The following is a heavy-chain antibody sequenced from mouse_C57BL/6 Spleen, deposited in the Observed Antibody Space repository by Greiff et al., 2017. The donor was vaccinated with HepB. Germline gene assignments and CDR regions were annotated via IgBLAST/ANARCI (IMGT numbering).Heavy chain of an antibody. V-gene: IGHV5-4*01. CDR3: ARDSSGYGDYAMDY. CDR2: ISDGGSYT. Sequence: EVQGVESGGGLVKPGGSLKLSCAASGFTFSSYAMSWVRQTPEKRLEWVATISDGGSYTYYPDNVKGRFTISRDNAKNNLYLQMSHLKSEDTAMYYCARDSSGYGDYAMDYWGQGTSVTVSS. CDR1: GFTFSSYA. D-gene: IGHD3-2*02. J-gene: IGHJ4*01.